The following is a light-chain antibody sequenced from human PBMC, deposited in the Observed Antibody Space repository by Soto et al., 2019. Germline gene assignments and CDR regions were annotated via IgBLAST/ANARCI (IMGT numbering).Light chain of an antibody. J-gene: IGLJ1*01. CDR3: SSYTSSSTLNV. CDR2: EVS. CDR1: SSDVGGYNY. V-gene: IGLV2-14*01. Sequence: ALTQPASVSWSPGQSITISCTGTSSDVGGYNYVSWYQQHPGKAPKLMIYEVSNRPSGVSNRFSGSKSGNTASLTISGLQAEDEADYYCSSYTSSSTLNVFGTGTKVTVL.